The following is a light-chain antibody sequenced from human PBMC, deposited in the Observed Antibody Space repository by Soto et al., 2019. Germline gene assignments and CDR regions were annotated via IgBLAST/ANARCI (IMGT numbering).Light chain of an antibody. CDR2: GVS. CDR1: QSVSSN. Sequence: EIVMTQSPATLSVSPGERATLSCWASQSVSSNLAWYQQKSGQAPRLLMYGVSTRASGIPARFSGSGSGTEFTLTISSLQSEDFAVYYCQQYDNWPRTFGQGTKVEIK. CDR3: QQYDNWPRT. V-gene: IGKV3-15*01. J-gene: IGKJ1*01.